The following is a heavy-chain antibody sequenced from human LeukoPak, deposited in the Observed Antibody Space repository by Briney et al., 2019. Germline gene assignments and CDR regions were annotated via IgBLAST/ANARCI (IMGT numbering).Heavy chain of an antibody. CDR3: AGTGGSYYLPFHY. Sequence: PGGSLRLSCAASGFTFSSYAMSWVRQAPGKGLEWVSAISGSGGKGLEWVSAISGSGGYTYYADSVKGRFTISRDNSKNTLYLQMNSLRDEDTAVYHCAGTGGSYYLPFHYWGQGTLVTVSS. V-gene: IGHV3-23*01. D-gene: IGHD1-26*01. CDR1: GFTFSSYA. CDR2: ISGSGGYT. J-gene: IGHJ4*02.